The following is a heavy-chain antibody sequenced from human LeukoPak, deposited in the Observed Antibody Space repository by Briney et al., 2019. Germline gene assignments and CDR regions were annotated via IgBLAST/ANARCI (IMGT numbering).Heavy chain of an antibody. D-gene: IGHD5-18*01. J-gene: IGHJ4*02. V-gene: IGHV3-74*01. CDR3: VRHNYGYDY. CDR2: ILNDGGST. CDR1: GFTFNMYW. Sequence: GGSLRLSCAASGFTFNMYWMHWVRQAPGGGPVGVAHILNDGGSTSYADSVKGRFTISRDNAKNTLSLQMNSLSAEDTAVYYCVRHNYGYDYWGQGTPVTVSS.